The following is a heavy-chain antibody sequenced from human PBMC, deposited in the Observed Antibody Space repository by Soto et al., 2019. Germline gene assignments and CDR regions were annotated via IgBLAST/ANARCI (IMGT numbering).Heavy chain of an antibody. D-gene: IGHD3-22*01. CDR1: GGTFSSYA. CDR2: IIPIFGTA. J-gene: IGHJ4*02. Sequence: QVQLVQSGAEVKKPGSSVKVSCKASGGTFSSYAISWVRQAPGQGLEWMGGIIPIFGTANYAQKFQGRVTITADESTSTAYMELSSRRSEDTAVYYCASSYDSSGYYYPTYYFDYWGQGTLVTVSS. CDR3: ASSYDSSGYYYPTYYFDY. V-gene: IGHV1-69*01.